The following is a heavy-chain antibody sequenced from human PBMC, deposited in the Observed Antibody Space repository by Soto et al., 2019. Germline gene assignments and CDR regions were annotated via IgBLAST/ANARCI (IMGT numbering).Heavy chain of an antibody. Sequence: GGSLRLSCAASGFTFSNAWMNWVRQAPGKGLEWVGRIKSKTDGGTTDYAAPVKGRFTISRDDSKNTLYLQMNSLKTEDTAVYYCTTVVWGNSSGWSLTAFDIWGQGTMVTVSS. J-gene: IGHJ3*02. CDR1: GFTFSNAW. CDR2: IKSKTDGGTT. V-gene: IGHV3-15*07. CDR3: TTVVWGNSSGWSLTAFDI. D-gene: IGHD6-19*01.